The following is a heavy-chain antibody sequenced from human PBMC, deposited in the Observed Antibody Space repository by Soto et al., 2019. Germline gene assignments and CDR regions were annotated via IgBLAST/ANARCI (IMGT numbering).Heavy chain of an antibody. V-gene: IGHV4-34*01. D-gene: IGHD3-22*01. J-gene: IGHJ4*02. CDR2: INHSGST. Sequence: SETLSLTCAVYGGSFSGYYWGWIRQPPWKGVEWIGEINHSGSTNYSPSLKSRVTISVDTSKNQFSLKLSSVTAADTAVYYCASGEWIQLWFDSSGYYYPHWGQGTLVTVSS. CDR3: ASGEWIQLWFDSSGYYYPH. CDR1: GGSFSGYY.